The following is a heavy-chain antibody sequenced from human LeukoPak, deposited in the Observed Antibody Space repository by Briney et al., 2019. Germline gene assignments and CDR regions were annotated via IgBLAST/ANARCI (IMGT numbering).Heavy chain of an antibody. J-gene: IGHJ4*02. CDR1: GFTFRSYG. Sequence: PGGSLRLSCAASGFTFRSYGMHWVRQAPGKGLEWGAFIRYDGSNKYYADSVKGRFTISRDNSKNTLYLQMNSLRAEDTAVYYCAKDQSITVIGGQEYYFDYWGQGTLVTVSS. D-gene: IGHD3-22*01. CDR2: IRYDGSNK. V-gene: IGHV3-30*02. CDR3: AKDQSITVIGGQEYYFDY.